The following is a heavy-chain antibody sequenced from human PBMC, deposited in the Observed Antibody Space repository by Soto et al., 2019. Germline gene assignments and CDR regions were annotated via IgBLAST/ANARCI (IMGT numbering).Heavy chain of an antibody. D-gene: IGHD3-10*01. CDR2: IYHSGNT. CDR1: GGSISSSNW. CDR3: ARRWGEGRVDY. Sequence: QVQLQESGPGLVKPSGTLSLTCAVSGGSISSSNWWSWVRQPPGKGLEWIGEIYHSGNTNYNPSLKRRXTXAXXKSRNQSSLKLSSVPAADTAVYYCARRWGEGRVDYWGQGTLVTVSS. V-gene: IGHV4-4*02. J-gene: IGHJ4*02.